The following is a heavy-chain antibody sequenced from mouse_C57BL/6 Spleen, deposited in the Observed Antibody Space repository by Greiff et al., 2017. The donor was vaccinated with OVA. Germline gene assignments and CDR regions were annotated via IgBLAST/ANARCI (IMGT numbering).Heavy chain of an antibody. Sequence: VQLKQSGPVLVKPGASVKMSCKASGYTFTDYYMNWVKQSHGKSLEWIGVINPYNGGTSYNQKFKGKATLTVDKSSSTAYMELNSLTSEDSAVYYCARGFDVDHWGQGTTLTVSS. J-gene: IGHJ2*01. V-gene: IGHV1-19*01. CDR2: INPYNGGT. CDR3: ARGFDVDH. CDR1: GYTFTDYY. D-gene: IGHD2-3*01.